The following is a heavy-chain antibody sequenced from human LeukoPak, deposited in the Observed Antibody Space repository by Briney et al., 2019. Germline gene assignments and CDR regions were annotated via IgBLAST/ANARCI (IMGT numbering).Heavy chain of an antibody. V-gene: IGHV1-24*01. D-gene: IGHD3-9*01. J-gene: IGHJ4*02. CDR1: GSSLIEVA. Sequence: ASVKVSCKVSGSSLIEVAMHWVRQAPGKGLEWVGSFDPEDGEDGETHYAQKFQGRVTMTEDASTDTAYMELTSLSSEDTALYYCAMTDRYAGRPFDCWGQGTLVTVSS. CDR3: AMTDRYAGRPFDC. CDR2: FDPEDGEDGET.